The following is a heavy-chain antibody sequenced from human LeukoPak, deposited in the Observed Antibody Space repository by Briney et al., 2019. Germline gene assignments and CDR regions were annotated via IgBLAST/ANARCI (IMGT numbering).Heavy chain of an antibody. CDR3: AKDLAYYYDSSGYYYSYYFDY. CDR1: GFIFSSYG. Sequence: GGSLRLSCVASGFIFSSYGMSWVRQAPGKGLEWVSGISGSGGSTYYADSVKGRFTTSRDISKNTLYLQMNSLRGEDTAVYYCAKDLAYYYDSSGYYYSYYFDYWGQGTLVTVSS. D-gene: IGHD3-22*01. J-gene: IGHJ4*02. CDR2: ISGSGGST. V-gene: IGHV3-23*01.